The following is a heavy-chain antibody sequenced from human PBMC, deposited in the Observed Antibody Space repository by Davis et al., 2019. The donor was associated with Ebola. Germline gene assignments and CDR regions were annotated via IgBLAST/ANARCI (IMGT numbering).Heavy chain of an antibody. D-gene: IGHD3-10*01. J-gene: IGHJ6*02. V-gene: IGHV3-33*01. CDR3: ARELMGYYYGSGSYGYYGMDV. Sequence: LSLTCAASGFTFSSYGMHWVRQAPGKGLEWVAVIWYDGSNKYYADSVKGRFTISRDNSKNTLYLQMNSLRAEDTAVYYCARELMGYYYGSGSYGYYGMDVWGQGTTVTVSS. CDR1: GFTFSSYG. CDR2: IWYDGSNK.